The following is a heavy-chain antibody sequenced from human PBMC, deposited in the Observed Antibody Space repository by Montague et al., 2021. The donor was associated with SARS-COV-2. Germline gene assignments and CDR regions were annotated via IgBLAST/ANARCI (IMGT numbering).Heavy chain of an antibody. CDR2: IFRSGDX. V-gene: IGHV4-4*02. D-gene: IGHD3-22*01. J-gene: IGHJ4*02. Sequence: SETLSLTCTVSGDSISNSNWWTWVRQSPGRGLEWIGEIFRSGDXXXNPXXXGRVTMSVDMSRNQLSLSLSNVTAADTAIYYCVRGGTMTVVVFDYWGQGTLVTVSS. CDR1: GDSISNSNW. CDR3: VRGGTMTVVVFDY.